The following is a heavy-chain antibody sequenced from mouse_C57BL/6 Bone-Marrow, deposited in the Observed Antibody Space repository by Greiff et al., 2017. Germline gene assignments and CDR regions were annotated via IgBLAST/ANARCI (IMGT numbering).Heavy chain of an antibody. J-gene: IGHJ1*03. Sequence: EVKLQESGGGLVKPGGSLKLSCAASGFTFSSYTMSWVRQTPEKRLQWVAAISGGGGNTYYPDRVKGRFTFSRDNDKNILYLQMSSLRSEDTALYYCSRQVTTVLATKYFDVWGTGTTVTVSS. CDR3: SRQVTTVLATKYFDV. V-gene: IGHV5-9*01. D-gene: IGHD1-1*01. CDR2: ISGGGGNT. CDR1: GFTFSSYT.